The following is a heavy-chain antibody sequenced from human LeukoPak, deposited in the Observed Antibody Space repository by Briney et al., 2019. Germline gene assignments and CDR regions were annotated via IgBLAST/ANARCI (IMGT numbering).Heavy chain of an antibody. J-gene: IGHJ4*02. D-gene: IGHD2-15*01. CDR2: ISYDGSNK. CDR3: ARDGCSGGSCQADY. V-gene: IGHV3-30-3*01. CDR1: GFTFSSYP. Sequence: GGSLRLSCAASGFTFSSYPMHWVRQAPGKGLEWVAVISYDGSNKYYADSVKGRFTISRDNSKNTLYLQMNSLRYEDTAVYYCARDGCSGGSCQADYWGQGTLVTVSS.